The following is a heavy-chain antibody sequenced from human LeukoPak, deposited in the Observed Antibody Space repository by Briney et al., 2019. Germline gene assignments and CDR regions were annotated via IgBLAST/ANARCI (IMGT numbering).Heavy chain of an antibody. V-gene: IGHV1-69*05. J-gene: IGHJ4*02. CDR2: IIPIFGTA. D-gene: IGHD3-22*01. CDR1: GGTFSSYA. Sequence: SVKVSCKASGGTFSSYAISWVRQAPGQGLEWMGGIIPIFGTANYAQKFQGRVKITTDESTSTAYMELSSLRSEDTAVYYCARTYYDSSGSPDWGQGTLVTVSS. CDR3: ARTYYDSSGSPD.